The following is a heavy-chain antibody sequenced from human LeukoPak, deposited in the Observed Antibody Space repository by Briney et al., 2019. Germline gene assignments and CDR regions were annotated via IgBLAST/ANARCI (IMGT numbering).Heavy chain of an antibody. CDR2: ISGSGHTT. D-gene: IGHD3-22*01. Sequence: AGGSLRLSCAASGFTFTGSAMSWVRQAPGKGLEWVSVISGSGHTTYYADSVKGRFTVSRDNSKNTLYLQMNSLRAEDTAVYYCAKERGGYYPAPDYFDYWGQGTLVTVSS. J-gene: IGHJ4*02. CDR1: GFTFTGSA. V-gene: IGHV3-23*01. CDR3: AKERGGYYPAPDYFDY.